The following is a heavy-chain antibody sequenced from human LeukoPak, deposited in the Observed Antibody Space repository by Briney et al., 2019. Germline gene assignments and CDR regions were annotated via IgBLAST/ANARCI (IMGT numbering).Heavy chain of an antibody. Sequence: PSETLSLTCAVYGGSFGGYYWSWIRQPPGRGLEWIGEINHSGSTNYNPSLKSRVTISVDTSKNQFSLKLSSVTAADTAVYYCATWLADAFDIWGQGTMVTVSS. J-gene: IGHJ3*02. CDR3: ATWLADAFDI. V-gene: IGHV4-34*01. CDR2: INHSGST. D-gene: IGHD6-19*01. CDR1: GGSFGGYY.